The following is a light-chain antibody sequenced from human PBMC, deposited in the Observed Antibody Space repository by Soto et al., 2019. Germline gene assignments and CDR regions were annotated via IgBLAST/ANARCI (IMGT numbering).Light chain of an antibody. CDR3: SSYASKSSLI. CDR2: EVR. V-gene: IGLV2-14*01. CDR1: MRDVGAYNL. Sequence: QSALTQPASVSGSPGQSITISCAGTMRDVGAYNLVSWYQQHPGRAPQLIIYEVRNRPSGISFRFSGSKSGNTASLTISGLQAEDEADYYCSSYASKSSLIFGGGTKVTVL. J-gene: IGLJ2*01.